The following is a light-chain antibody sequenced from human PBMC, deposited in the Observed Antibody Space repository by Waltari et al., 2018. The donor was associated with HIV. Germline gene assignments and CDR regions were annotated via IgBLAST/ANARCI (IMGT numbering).Light chain of an antibody. J-gene: IGLJ2*01. CDR1: SSDVGSYNL. CDR2: EVS. CDR3: FSYAGSSTLV. Sequence: QSALTQPASVSGSPGQSITISCTGTSSDVGSYNLVSWYQQHPGKVPKLMIYEVSKRPSGGAERFSGSNSGDTAFQKSSGRQAEDEADYYCFSYAGSSTLVFGGGTKLTVL. V-gene: IGLV2-23*02.